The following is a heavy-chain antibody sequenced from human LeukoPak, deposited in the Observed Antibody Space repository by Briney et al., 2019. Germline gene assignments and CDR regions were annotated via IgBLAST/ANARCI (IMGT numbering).Heavy chain of an antibody. V-gene: IGHV3-48*01. Sequence: GASLRLSCAASGFTFNRYSMNWVRQAPGKGLEWISYISSSGTTIYCADSVQGRFIISRDNARNSLYLQMNSLRAEDTAVYCCARVGYSDFWSGYYWDYWGQGTLATVSS. CDR1: GFTFNRYS. J-gene: IGHJ4*02. CDR2: ISSSGTTI. D-gene: IGHD3-3*01. CDR3: ARVGYSDFWSGYYWDY.